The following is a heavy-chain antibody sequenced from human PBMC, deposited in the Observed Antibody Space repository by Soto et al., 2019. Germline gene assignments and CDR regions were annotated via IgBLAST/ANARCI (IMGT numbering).Heavy chain of an antibody. CDR2: VSYDGSSK. D-gene: IGHD6-19*01. V-gene: IGHV3-30*03. CDR3: ARDRYSSGWYDLDY. J-gene: IGHJ4*02. CDR1: GFTFSSYG. Sequence: GGSLILSCAASGFTFSSYGMYWVRQAPGKGLEWLALVSYDGSSKYYADSVKGRFTISRDNSKNTLYLQMNSLRVEDTAVYYCARDRYSSGWYDLDYWGQGTLVTGSS.